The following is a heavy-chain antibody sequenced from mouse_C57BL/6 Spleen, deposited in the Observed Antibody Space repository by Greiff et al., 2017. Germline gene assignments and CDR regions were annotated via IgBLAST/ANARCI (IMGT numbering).Heavy chain of an antibody. CDR3: ARTLYYGYDGGYYFDY. Sequence: VQLKESGPGLVQPSQSLSITCTVSGFSLTSYGVHWVRQSPGKGLEWLGVIWSGGSTDYNAAFISRLSISKDNSKSQVFFKMNSLQADDTAIYYCARTLYYGYDGGYYFDYWGQGTTLTVSS. CDR1: GFSLTSYG. D-gene: IGHD2-2*01. J-gene: IGHJ2*01. V-gene: IGHV2-2*01. CDR2: IWSGGST.